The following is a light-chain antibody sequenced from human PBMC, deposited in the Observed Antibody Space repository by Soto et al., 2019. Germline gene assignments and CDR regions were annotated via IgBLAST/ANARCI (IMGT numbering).Light chain of an antibody. CDR1: QSLTSTY. CDR3: QHYESSPPSYT. J-gene: IGKJ2*01. V-gene: IGKV3-20*01. CDR2: GAS. Sequence: EIVLTQSPGTLSLSPGERATLSCRASQSLTSTYLAWYQQKPGQAPRLLIYGASSRSTGIPDRFSGSGSGTDFTLTISRLEPEDFAVYYCQHYESSPPSYTLGQGTKLEIK.